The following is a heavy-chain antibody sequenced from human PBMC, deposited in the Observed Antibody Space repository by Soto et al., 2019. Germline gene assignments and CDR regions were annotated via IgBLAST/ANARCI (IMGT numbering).Heavy chain of an antibody. V-gene: IGHV3-23*01. D-gene: IGHD2-15*01. CDR3: VKLGYCSGGTCYLAYYYGVDF. CDR1: GFSFSRHA. CDR2: ISSGGTT. Sequence: EVQLLESGGGLVQPGGSLRLSCAASGFSFSRHAMSWVRQAPGKGLEWVSTISSGGTTYYADSVKGRFTISRDNSKNTQSLQMNSLGAEDTAVYYCVKLGYCSGGTCYLAYYYGVDFWGQGTTVTVSS. J-gene: IGHJ6*02.